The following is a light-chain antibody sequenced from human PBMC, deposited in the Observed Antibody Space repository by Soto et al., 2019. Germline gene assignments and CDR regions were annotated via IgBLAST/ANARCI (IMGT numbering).Light chain of an antibody. Sequence: QSVLTQPASVSGSPGQSITISCTGTSSDVGGYNYVSWYQHHPGKAPKLIIYEVNNRPSGVSNRFSGSKSGNTASLTISGLQAEDEADYYCSSYTTSSTRVFGGGTKLTVL. CDR2: EVN. CDR1: SSDVGGYNY. J-gene: IGLJ3*02. CDR3: SSYTTSSTRV. V-gene: IGLV2-14*01.